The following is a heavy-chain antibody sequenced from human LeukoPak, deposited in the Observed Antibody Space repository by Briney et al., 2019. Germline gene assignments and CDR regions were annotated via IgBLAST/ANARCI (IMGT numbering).Heavy chain of an antibody. V-gene: IGHV5-51*01. CDR3: ARLYYYYDSSGYPTSTYFDY. CDR1: GYSFTSYW. D-gene: IGHD3-22*01. Sequence: GESLEISCKGSGYSFTSYWIGWVRQMPGKGLEWMGIIYPGDSDTRYSPSFQGQVTISADKSISTAYLQWSSLKASDTAMYYCARLYYYYDSSGYPTSTYFDYWGQGTLVTVSS. J-gene: IGHJ4*02. CDR2: IYPGDSDT.